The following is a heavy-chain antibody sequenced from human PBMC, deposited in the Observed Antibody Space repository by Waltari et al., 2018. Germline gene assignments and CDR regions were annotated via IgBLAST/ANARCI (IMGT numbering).Heavy chain of an antibody. J-gene: IGHJ4*02. CDR1: GGSISSGDYY. V-gene: IGHV4-30-4*08. CDR3: ARGANFYYDSSGYYYEY. Sequence: QVQLQESGPGLVKPSQTLSLTCTVSGGSISSGDYYWSWIRQPPGRGLEWIGYIYYSGSTYYNPSLKSRVTISVDTSKNQFSLKLSSVTAADTAVYYCARGANFYYDSSGYYYEYWGQGTLVTVSS. CDR2: IYYSGST. D-gene: IGHD3-22*01.